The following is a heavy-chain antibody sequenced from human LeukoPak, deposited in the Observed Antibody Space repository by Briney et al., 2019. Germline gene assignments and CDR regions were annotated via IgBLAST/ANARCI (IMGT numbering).Heavy chain of an antibody. Sequence: PGESLRLSCAASGFTFITYAIHWVRQAPGKGLEWVALISFDGNNEYYADSVRGRFSISRDNSKNTIYLQMNSLRPEDTAVYYCARAAFSSGWKAGINHWGQGTPVTVSS. CDR2: ISFDGNNE. J-gene: IGHJ4*02. CDR1: GFTFITYA. CDR3: ARAAFSSGWKAGINH. D-gene: IGHD6-25*01. V-gene: IGHV3-30*04.